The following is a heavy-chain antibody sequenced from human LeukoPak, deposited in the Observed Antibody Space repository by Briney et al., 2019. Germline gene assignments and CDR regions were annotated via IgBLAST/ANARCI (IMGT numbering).Heavy chain of an antibody. CDR2: INSDGSST. D-gene: IGHD6-19*01. Sequence: QPGGSLRLSCVASGFPFTTYWMHWVRQAPGKGLVWVSGINSDGSSTTYADSVKGRFTISRDNAKNTLYLQMNSLRAEDTAVYYCARSSGWYDYWGQGTLVTVSS. CDR1: GFPFTTYW. CDR3: ARSSGWYDY. J-gene: IGHJ4*02. V-gene: IGHV3-74*01.